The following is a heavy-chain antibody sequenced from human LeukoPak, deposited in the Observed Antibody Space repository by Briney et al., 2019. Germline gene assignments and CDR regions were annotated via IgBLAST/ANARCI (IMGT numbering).Heavy chain of an antibody. CDR1: GGTFSSYA. CDR2: IIPIFGTA. CDR3: ARDTGTGGDYFDY. J-gene: IGHJ4*02. V-gene: IGHV1-69*05. D-gene: IGHD1-7*01. Sequence: SVTVSCKASGGTFSSYAISWVRQVPGQGLEWMGGIIPIFGTANYAQKFQGRVTITTDESTSTAYMELSSLRSEDTAVYYCARDTGTGGDYFDYWGQGTLVTVSS.